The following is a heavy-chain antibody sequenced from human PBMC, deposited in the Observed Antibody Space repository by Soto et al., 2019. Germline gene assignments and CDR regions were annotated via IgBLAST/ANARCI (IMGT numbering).Heavy chain of an antibody. D-gene: IGHD2-15*01. CDR1: GGSISSGDYY. Sequence: SETLSLTCTVSGGSISSGDYYWSWIRQPPRKGLEWIGYIYYSGSTYYNPSLKSRVTISVDTSKNQFSLKLSSVTAADTAVYYCARRLKIVVVVAATRVAPTNWFDPWGQGTLVTVSS. V-gene: IGHV4-30-4*01. CDR3: ARRLKIVVVVAATRVAPTNWFDP. J-gene: IGHJ5*02. CDR2: IYYSGST.